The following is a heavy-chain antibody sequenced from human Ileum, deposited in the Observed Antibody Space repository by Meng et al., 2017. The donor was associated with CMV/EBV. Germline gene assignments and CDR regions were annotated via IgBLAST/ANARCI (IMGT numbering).Heavy chain of an antibody. CDR1: GGSISSYY. J-gene: IGHJ4*02. CDR2: IYYSGST. V-gene: IGHV4-59*01. Sequence: SEILSLTCTVSGGSISSYYWSWIRQPPGKGLEWIGYIYYSGSTNYNPSLKSRVTISVDTSKNQFSLTLSSVTAADTAVYHCAREGITMIERGVFDYWGQGTLVTVSS. D-gene: IGHD3-22*01. CDR3: AREGITMIERGVFDY.